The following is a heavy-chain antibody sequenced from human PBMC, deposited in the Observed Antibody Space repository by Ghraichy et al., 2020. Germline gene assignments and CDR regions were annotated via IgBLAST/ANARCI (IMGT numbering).Heavy chain of an antibody. CDR3: ARLYYDPWYFDL. CDR1: GGSISSSSYY. D-gene: IGHD3-22*01. Sequence: SETLSLTCTVSGGSISSSSYYWGWIRQPPGKGLEWIGSIYYSGSTYYNPSLKSRVTISVDTSKNQFSLKLSSVTAADTAVYYCARLYYDPWYFDLWGRGTLVTVSS. V-gene: IGHV4-39*01. J-gene: IGHJ2*01. CDR2: IYYSGST.